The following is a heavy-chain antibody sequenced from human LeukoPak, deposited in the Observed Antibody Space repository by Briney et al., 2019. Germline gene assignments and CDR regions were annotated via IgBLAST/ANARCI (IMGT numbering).Heavy chain of an antibody. Sequence: ASVKVSCKASGYTFTNYDINWVRQDTGQGLEWMGWMNPNSGNTGYAQKFQGRVTMTRNTSISTAYMELSSLRSEDTAVYYCARGAGYCSSTSCYDWFDPWGQGTLVTVSS. CDR3: ARGAGYCSSTSCYDWFDP. J-gene: IGHJ5*02. V-gene: IGHV1-8*01. CDR1: GYTFTNYD. CDR2: MNPNSGNT. D-gene: IGHD2-2*01.